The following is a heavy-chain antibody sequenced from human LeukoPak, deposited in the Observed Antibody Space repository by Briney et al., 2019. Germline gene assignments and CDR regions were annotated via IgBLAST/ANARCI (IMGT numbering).Heavy chain of an antibody. CDR3: ARVEGYSSGWSPWYFDY. V-gene: IGHV1-69*13. D-gene: IGHD6-19*01. CDR1: GYTFTSYG. J-gene: IGHJ4*02. CDR2: IIPIFGTA. Sequence: GASVKVSCKASGYTFTSYGISWVRQAPGQGLEWMGGIIPIFGTANYAQKFQGRVTITADESTSTAYMELSSLRSEDTAVYYCARVEGYSSGWSPWYFDYWGQGTLVTVSS.